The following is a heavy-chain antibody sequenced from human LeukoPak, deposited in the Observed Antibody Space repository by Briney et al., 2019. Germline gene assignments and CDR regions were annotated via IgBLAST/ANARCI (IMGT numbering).Heavy chain of an antibody. D-gene: IGHD3-10*01. Sequence: ASVKVSCKASGYTFTSNYIHWVRQAPGQGLEWMGMIYPRDGSTSYAQKFQGRVTITADESTSTAYMELSSLRSEDTAVYYCARDENGSGSYFFPYYYYGMDVWGQGTTVTVSS. CDR1: GYTFTSNY. CDR2: IYPRDGST. V-gene: IGHV1-46*01. CDR3: ARDENGSGSYFFPYYYYGMDV. J-gene: IGHJ6*02.